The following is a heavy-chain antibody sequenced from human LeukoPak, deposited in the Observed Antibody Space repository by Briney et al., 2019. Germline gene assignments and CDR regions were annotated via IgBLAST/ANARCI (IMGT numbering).Heavy chain of an antibody. CDR3: ARRTNYDFWSGYTGWFDP. V-gene: IGHV1-46*02. J-gene: IGHJ5*02. D-gene: IGHD3-3*01. Sequence: ASVKVSCKASGYTFNDYYIHWVRQAPGQGLEWMGIINPSGGSTSYAQKFQGRVTMTRDMSTSTVYMELSSLRSEDTAVYYCARRTNYDFWSGYTGWFDPWGQGTLVTVSS. CDR2: INPSGGST. CDR1: GYTFNDYY.